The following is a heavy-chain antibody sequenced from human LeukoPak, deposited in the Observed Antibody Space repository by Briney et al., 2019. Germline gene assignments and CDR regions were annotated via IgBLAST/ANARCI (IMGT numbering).Heavy chain of an antibody. CDR3: ARAMVRGVIIGAYDM. V-gene: IGHV3-13*01. J-gene: IGHJ3*02. CDR1: GFIFSSYD. CDR2: IGTAGDT. D-gene: IGHD3-10*01. Sequence: PGGSLRLSCAASGFIFSSYDMHWVRQVTGKRLEWVSGIGTAGDTYYSGSVKGRFTISRENAKNSLYLQMNSLRAGDTAVYYCARAMVRGVIIGAYDMWGQGTMVTVSS.